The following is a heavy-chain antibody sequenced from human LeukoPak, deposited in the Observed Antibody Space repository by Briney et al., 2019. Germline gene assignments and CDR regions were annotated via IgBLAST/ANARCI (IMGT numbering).Heavy chain of an antibody. Sequence: GASVKVSCKASGYTFTSYGISWVRQAPGQGLEWMGWISAYNGNTNYAQKFQGRVTITADESTSTAYMELSSLRSEDTAVYYCARWDSSGWYPRWFDPWGQGTLVTVSS. J-gene: IGHJ5*02. CDR1: GYTFTSYG. CDR2: ISAYNGNT. CDR3: ARWDSSGWYPRWFDP. V-gene: IGHV1-18*01. D-gene: IGHD6-19*01.